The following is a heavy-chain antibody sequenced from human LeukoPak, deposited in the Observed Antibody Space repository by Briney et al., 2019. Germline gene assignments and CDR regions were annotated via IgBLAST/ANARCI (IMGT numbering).Heavy chain of an antibody. Sequence: PGGSLRLSCAASGFLFSSYDMNWVRQAPGKGLEWASSISDSGGTTYYADSVKGRFTTSRDNSKNTLWLQMNSLRAEDTAVYYCAKPRGVGVATYFDYWGQGTQVTVSS. CDR2: ISDSGGTT. J-gene: IGHJ4*02. V-gene: IGHV3-23*01. CDR1: GFLFSSYD. CDR3: AKPRGVGVATYFDY. D-gene: IGHD1-26*01.